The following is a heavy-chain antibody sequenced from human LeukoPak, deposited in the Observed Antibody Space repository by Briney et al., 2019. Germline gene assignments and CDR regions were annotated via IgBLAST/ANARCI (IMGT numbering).Heavy chain of an antibody. CDR3: ARELEGGYFYS. V-gene: IGHV1-46*01. CDR2: IYPSAGNA. D-gene: IGHD3-16*01. Sequence: ASVKVSCKASGYAFTNYYIHWVRQALGQGLEWIAIIYPSAGNADYAQKFRGRVTLTRDTSPSTVYMDLSGLRSEDTAVYYCARELEGGYFYSWGQGTLVTVSS. J-gene: IGHJ4*02. CDR1: GYAFTNYY.